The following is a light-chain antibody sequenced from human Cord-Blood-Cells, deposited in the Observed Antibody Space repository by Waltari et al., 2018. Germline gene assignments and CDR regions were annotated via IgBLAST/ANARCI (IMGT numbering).Light chain of an antibody. CDR2: WAS. Sequence: DIVMTQSPDSLAVSLGERATINCKSSQSVLYSSNNKNYLAWYQQKPGQPPKLLIYWASTRTSGVLDRFGGRGSGKDFTLTISSLQAEDVAVYYCQQYYSTPWTFGQGTKVEIK. J-gene: IGKJ1*01. CDR1: QSVLYSSNNKNY. V-gene: IGKV4-1*01. CDR3: QQYYSTPWT.